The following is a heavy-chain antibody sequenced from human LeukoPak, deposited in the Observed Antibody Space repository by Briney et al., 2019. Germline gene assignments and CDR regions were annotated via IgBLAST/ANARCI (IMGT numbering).Heavy chain of an antibody. V-gene: IGHV4-59*08. Sequence: SETPSLTCIVSGGSIRDYYWSWSRHHPGEGLEWSGHIYYSGSTNYNPSLKSRVTISVDTSKNQFSLRLSSVTATDTAVYYCARRGYSYGPFDSWGQGTLVTVSS. CDR1: GGSIRDYY. CDR2: IYYSGST. J-gene: IGHJ4*02. CDR3: ARRGYSYGPFDS. D-gene: IGHD5-18*01.